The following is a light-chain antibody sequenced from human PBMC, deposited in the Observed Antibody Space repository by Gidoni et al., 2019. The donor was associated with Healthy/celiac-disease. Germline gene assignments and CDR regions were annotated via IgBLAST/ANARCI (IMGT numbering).Light chain of an antibody. CDR1: QSISSW. J-gene: IGKJ1*01. CDR2: KAS. V-gene: IGKV1-5*03. CDR3: QQYNSYPWT. Sequence: DIQMTQSPSTLSASVGDRVTIPCRASQSISSWLAWYQQKPGKAPKLLIYKASSLESGVPSRFSGSGSVTEFTLTISSLQPDDFATYYCQQYNSYPWTFGQGNKVEIK.